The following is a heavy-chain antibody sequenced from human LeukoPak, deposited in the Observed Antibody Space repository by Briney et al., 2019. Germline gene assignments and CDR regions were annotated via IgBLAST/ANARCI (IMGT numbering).Heavy chain of an antibody. Sequence: ASVKVSCKASGYTFTSYGISWVRQAPGQGLEWMGWISAYNGNTNYAQKLQGRVTMTTGTSTSTAYMELRSLRSDDTAVYYCARDLPQDYGDHAFDYWGQGTLVTVSS. V-gene: IGHV1-18*01. J-gene: IGHJ4*02. CDR2: ISAYNGNT. CDR3: ARDLPQDYGDHAFDY. D-gene: IGHD4-17*01. CDR1: GYTFTSYG.